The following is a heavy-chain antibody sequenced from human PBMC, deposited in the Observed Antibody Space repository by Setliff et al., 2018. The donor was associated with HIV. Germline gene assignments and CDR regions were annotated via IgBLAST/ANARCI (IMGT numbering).Heavy chain of an antibody. CDR1: GFTFSSYV. CDR3: ARVRTVAGLKVGFEDY. D-gene: IGHD6-19*01. V-gene: IGHV3-30*14. CDR2: MSTDGGIK. J-gene: IGHJ4*02. Sequence: GGSLRLSCAATGFTFSSYVLHWVRQAPGKGLEWVAVMSTDGGIKIYADSVQGRFTISRDTSKNTLFLQMNTLRAEDTAVYYCARVRTVAGLKVGFEDYWGQGTLVTVSS.